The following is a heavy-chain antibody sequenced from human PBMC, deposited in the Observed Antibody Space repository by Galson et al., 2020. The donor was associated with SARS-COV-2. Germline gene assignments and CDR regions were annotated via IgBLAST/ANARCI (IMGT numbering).Heavy chain of an antibody. J-gene: IGHJ4*02. CDR2: ISWDGGST. Sequence: GESLKISCAASGFTFDDYTMHWVRQAPGKGLEWVSLISWDGGSTYYADSVKGRFTISRDNSKNSLYLQMNSLRTEDTALYYCAKDWVKYSSGWGYYFDYWGQGTLVTVSS. CDR1: GFTFDDYT. V-gene: IGHV3-43*01. CDR3: AKDWVKYSSGWGYYFDY. D-gene: IGHD6-19*01.